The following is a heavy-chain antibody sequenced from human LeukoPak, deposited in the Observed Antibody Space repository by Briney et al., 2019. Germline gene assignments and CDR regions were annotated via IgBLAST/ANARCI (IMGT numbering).Heavy chain of an antibody. V-gene: IGHV3-7*03. CDR2: INHNGNVN. CDR3: ARGGGLDV. J-gene: IGHJ6*02. Sequence: GGSLRLSCAASGFTFSSYWMNWARQAPGKGLEWVASINHNGNVNYYVDSVKGRFTISRDNAKNSLYLQMSNLRVEDTAVYFCARGGGLDVWGQGATVTVSS. D-gene: IGHD3-16*01. CDR1: GFTFSSYW.